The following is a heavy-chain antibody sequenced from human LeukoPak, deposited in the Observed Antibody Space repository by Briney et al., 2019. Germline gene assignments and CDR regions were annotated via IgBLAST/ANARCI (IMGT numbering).Heavy chain of an antibody. V-gene: IGHV3-30*18. CDR1: GFTFSSYG. Sequence: GGSLRLSCAASGFTFSSYGMHWVRQAPGKGLEWVAVISYDGSNKYYADSVKGRFTISRDNSQNTLYLQMNSLRPEDTAVYYCAKGGASVTRYVDYWGQGTLVTVSS. D-gene: IGHD4-17*01. CDR3: AKGGASVTRYVDY. CDR2: ISYDGSNK. J-gene: IGHJ4*02.